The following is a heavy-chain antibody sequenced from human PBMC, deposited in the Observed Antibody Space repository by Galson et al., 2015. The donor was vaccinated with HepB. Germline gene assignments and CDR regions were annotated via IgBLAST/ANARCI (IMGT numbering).Heavy chain of an antibody. CDR1: GFTFSGSA. CDR2: IRSKASNYAT. J-gene: IGHJ4*02. Sequence: SLRLSCAASGFTFSGSAIHWVRQTYGQGLEWVGRIRSKASNYATAYTPSLKGRLTISRDDSKNTAYLHMRSLRTEDTAVYYCTRRADLSGYSSSWGQGTLFTVSS. CDR3: TRRADLSGYSSS. D-gene: IGHD6-13*01. V-gene: IGHV3-73*01.